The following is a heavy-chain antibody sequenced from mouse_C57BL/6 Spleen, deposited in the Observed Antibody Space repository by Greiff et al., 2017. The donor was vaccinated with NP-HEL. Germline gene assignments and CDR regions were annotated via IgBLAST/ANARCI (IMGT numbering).Heavy chain of an antibody. J-gene: IGHJ4*01. CDR1: GYTFTSYW. CDR2: IDPSDSYT. V-gene: IGHV1-69*01. Sequence: QVQLQQPGAELVMPGASVKLSCKAFGYTFTSYWMHWVKQRPGQGLEWIGEIDPSDSYTNYNQKFKGKSTLTVDKSSSTAYMQLSSLTSEDSAVYYCARSRLLPYAMDYWGQGTSVTVSS. D-gene: IGHD2-10*01. CDR3: ARSRLLPYAMDY.